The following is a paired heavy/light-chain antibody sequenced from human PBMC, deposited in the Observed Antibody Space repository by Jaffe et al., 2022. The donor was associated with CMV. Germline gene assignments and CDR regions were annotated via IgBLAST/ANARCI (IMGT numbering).Heavy chain of an antibody. CDR3: ARHPHGPNTSRYYYDYTDPSRKTREAYQYYMDV. D-gene: IGHD3-22*01. V-gene: IGHV4-39*01. CDR2: IYYSGTT. CDR1: GGSISSTSYY. J-gene: IGHJ6*03. Sequence: QLQLQESGPGLVTPSETLSLTCTVPGGSISSTSYYWGWIRQPPGKGLEWIGTIYYSGTTYYNPSLRSRVTISVDTSKNQFSLKLNSVTAADTAVYYCARHPHGPNTSRYYYDYTDPSRKTREAYQYYMDVWGKGTTVTVS.
Light chain of an antibody. CDR2: KAS. V-gene: IGKV1-5*03. Sequence: DIQMTQSPSTLSASVGDRVTITCRASQNIYSWLAWYQQKPGKAPNLLIYKASSLESGVPSRFSGSGSGTEFTLTISSLLPDDFATYYCQQYNIYPVTFGQGTRLEI. J-gene: IGKJ5*01. CDR1: QNIYSW. CDR3: QQYNIYPVT.